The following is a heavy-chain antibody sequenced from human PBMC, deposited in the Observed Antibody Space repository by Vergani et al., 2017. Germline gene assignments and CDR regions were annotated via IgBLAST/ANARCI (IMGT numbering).Heavy chain of an antibody. CDR3: AKDLAAYGSSGYNWFDP. Sequence: EVQLLESGGGLVQPGGSLRLSCAASGFTFSSYAMSWVRQAPGKGLEWVSAISGSGGSTYYADSVKGRFTISRDNSKNTLYLQMNSLRAEDTAVYYCAKDLAAYGSSGYNWFDPWGQGTLVTVAS. V-gene: IGHV3-23*01. CDR1: GFTFSSYA. D-gene: IGHD3-22*01. CDR2: ISGSGGST. J-gene: IGHJ5*02.